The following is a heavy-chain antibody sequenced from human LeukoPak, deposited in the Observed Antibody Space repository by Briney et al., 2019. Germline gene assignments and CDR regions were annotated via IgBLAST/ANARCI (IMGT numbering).Heavy chain of an antibody. CDR3: ARDLGLAFDL. J-gene: IGHJ5*02. CDR2: IIPIFGTA. Sequence: GASVKVSCKASGGTFSSSAISWVRQAPGQGLEWMGGIIPIFGTANYAQKFQGRVTITTDESTSTAYMELSSLRSEDTAVYYCARDLGLAFDLWGQGTLVTVSS. V-gene: IGHV1-69*05. CDR1: GGTFSSSA. D-gene: IGHD2-21*01.